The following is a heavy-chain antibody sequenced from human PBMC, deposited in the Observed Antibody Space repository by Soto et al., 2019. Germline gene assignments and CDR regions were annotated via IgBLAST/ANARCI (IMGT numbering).Heavy chain of an antibody. CDR2: IWYDGSNK. J-gene: IGHJ2*01. CDR1: GFTFSSYG. Sequence: QVQRVESGGGVVQPGRSLRLSCAASGFTFSSYGMHWVRQAPGKGLEWVAVIWYDGSNKYYADSVKGRFTISRDNSKNTLYLQMNSLRAEDTAVYYCARGGVTSHFFFGTPNWYFDLWGRGTLVTVSS. CDR3: ARGGVTSHFFFGTPNWYFDL. V-gene: IGHV3-33*01. D-gene: IGHD3-3*01.